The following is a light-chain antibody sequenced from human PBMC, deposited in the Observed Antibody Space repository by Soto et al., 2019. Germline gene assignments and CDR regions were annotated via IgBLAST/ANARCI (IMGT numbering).Light chain of an antibody. CDR1: SSDVGGYNY. V-gene: IGLV2-11*01. Sequence: QSVLTQPRSVSGSPGQSVTISCTGTSSDVGGYNYVSWYQQHPGKAPKVMIYDVSKRPSGVPDRFSGSKSGNTASLTISGLQAEDEADYYCCSYARTYTSSYVFGTGTKATVL. J-gene: IGLJ1*01. CDR3: CSYARTYTSSYV. CDR2: DVS.